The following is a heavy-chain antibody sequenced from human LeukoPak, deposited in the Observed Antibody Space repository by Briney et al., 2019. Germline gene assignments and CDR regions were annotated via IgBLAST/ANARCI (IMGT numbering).Heavy chain of an antibody. Sequence: GGSLRLSCAASGFTFSTYAMTWVRQAPGKGLEWVSSISSSSSYIYYADSVKGRFTISRDNAKNSLSLQMNSLRAEDTAVYYCARRYSDSSGYPTFYYYYYMDVWGKGTTVTVSS. J-gene: IGHJ6*03. CDR1: GFTFSTYA. CDR3: ARRYSDSSGYPTFYYYYYMDV. V-gene: IGHV3-21*06. D-gene: IGHD3-22*01. CDR2: ISSSSSYI.